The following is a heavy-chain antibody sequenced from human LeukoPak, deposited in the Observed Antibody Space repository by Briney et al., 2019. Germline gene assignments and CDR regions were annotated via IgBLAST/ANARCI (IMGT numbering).Heavy chain of an antibody. Sequence: PSETLSLTCTVSDDSISDYYRGWIRQPPGKGLEWIGYFHNSGTSTYNPSLKSRVTISADTSKSQFSLKLTSVTAADTAVYYCARGPSRWLVLPKGAFDIWGQGTMVTVSS. CDR1: DDSISDYY. CDR2: FHNSGTS. J-gene: IGHJ3*02. D-gene: IGHD6-19*01. CDR3: ARGPSRWLVLPKGAFDI. V-gene: IGHV4-59*08.